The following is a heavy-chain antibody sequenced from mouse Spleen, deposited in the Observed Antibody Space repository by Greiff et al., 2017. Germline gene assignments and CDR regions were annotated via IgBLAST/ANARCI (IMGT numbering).Heavy chain of an antibody. Sequence: QVQLQQSGPGLVQPSQSLSITCTVSGFSLTSYGVHWVRQSPGKGLEWLGVIWSGGSTDYNAAFISRLSISKDNSKSQVFFKMNSLQADDTAIYYCARKGYDEVSAFAYWGQGTLVTVSA. CDR3: ARKGYDEVSAFAY. J-gene: IGHJ3*01. V-gene: IGHV2-2*01. D-gene: IGHD2-14*01. CDR2: IWSGGST. CDR1: GFSLTSYG.